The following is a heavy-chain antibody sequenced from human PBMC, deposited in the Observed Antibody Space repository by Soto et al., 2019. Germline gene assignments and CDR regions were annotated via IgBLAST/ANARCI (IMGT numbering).Heavy chain of an antibody. CDR1: GFTFSSYA. J-gene: IGHJ4*02. V-gene: IGHV3-30-3*01. Sequence: GGSLRLSCAASGFTFSSYAMHWVRQAPGKGLEWVAVISYDGSNKYYADSVKGRFTISRDNSKNTLYLQMNSLRAEDTAVYYCARGHYYDSSGYYSYPDYWGQGTLVTVSS. D-gene: IGHD3-22*01. CDR3: ARGHYYDSSGYYSYPDY. CDR2: ISYDGSNK.